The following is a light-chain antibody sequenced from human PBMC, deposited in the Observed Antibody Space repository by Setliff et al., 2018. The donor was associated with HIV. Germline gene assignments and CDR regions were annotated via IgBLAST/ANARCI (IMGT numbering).Light chain of an antibody. V-gene: IGLV2-23*01. CDR1: SSDIGRYNL. CDR2: QAT. CDR3: CSNTGSNTYV. Sequence: QSALTQPASVSGSPGQSVTISCTGSSSDIGRYNLVSWYQQHPGKAPKLMIYQATKRPSGVSNRFSGSKSGNTASLTISGLQAEDEADYYCCSNTGSNTYVFGTGTKVTVL. J-gene: IGLJ1*01.